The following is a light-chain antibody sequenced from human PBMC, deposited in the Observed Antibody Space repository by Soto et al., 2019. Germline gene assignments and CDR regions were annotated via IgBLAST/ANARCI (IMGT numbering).Light chain of an antibody. Sequence: TQSPSTLSASVGDRVAITCQASHRLANYLNWFQQRPGTAPQLLISVASRLDPGVPSRFSGQRSETDFTLVISNVQPEDFATYYCKQYEELPLTFGGGTRVEF. J-gene: IGKJ4*01. CDR1: HRLANY. CDR3: KQYEELPLT. V-gene: IGKV1-33*01. CDR2: VAS.